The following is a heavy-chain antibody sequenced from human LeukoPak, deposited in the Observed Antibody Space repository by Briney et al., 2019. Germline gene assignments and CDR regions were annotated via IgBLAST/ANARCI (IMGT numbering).Heavy chain of an antibody. V-gene: IGHV5-51*01. CDR3: ARLAYCGGDCYRTTRGYFQH. J-gene: IGHJ1*01. CDR1: GYSFTSYW. CDR2: IYPGDSDT. D-gene: IGHD2-21*02. Sequence: GESLKISCKGSGYSFTSYWIGWVRQMPGKGLEWMGIIYPGDSDTRYSPSFQGQVTISADKSISTAYLQWSRLKASDTAMYYCARLAYCGGDCYRTTRGYFQHWGQGTLVTVSS.